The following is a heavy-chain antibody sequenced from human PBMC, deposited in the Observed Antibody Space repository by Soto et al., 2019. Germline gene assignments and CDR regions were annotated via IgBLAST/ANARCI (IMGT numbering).Heavy chain of an antibody. Sequence: GGSMKISSAASGYTFSSYWMHWVRTNTGKGLVWVSRINSDGSSTSYADSVKGRFTISRDNSKNTLYLQMNSLRAEDTAVYYCAKDMYYYDSSGYFNDAFDIWGQGTMVTGSS. V-gene: IGHV3-74*01. D-gene: IGHD3-22*01. CDR2: INSDGSST. CDR3: AKDMYYYDSSGYFNDAFDI. CDR1: GYTFSSYW. J-gene: IGHJ3*02.